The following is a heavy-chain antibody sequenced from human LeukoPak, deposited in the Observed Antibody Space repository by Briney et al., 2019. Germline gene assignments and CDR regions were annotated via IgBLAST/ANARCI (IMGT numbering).Heavy chain of an antibody. Sequence: SETLSLTCTVSGGSISSYYWSWIRQPPGKGLEWIGYIYYSRSTNYNPSLKSRVTISVDTSKNQFSLKLSSVTAADTAVYYCATGRRQWPFDYWGQGTLVTVSS. CDR2: IYYSRST. J-gene: IGHJ4*02. CDR1: GGSISSYY. V-gene: IGHV4-59*01. D-gene: IGHD6-19*01. CDR3: ATGRRQWPFDY.